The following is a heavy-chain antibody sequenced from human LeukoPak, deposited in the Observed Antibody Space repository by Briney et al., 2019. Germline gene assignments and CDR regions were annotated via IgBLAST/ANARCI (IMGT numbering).Heavy chain of an antibody. J-gene: IGHJ5*02. D-gene: IGHD2-2*01. CDR3: ARAGGDVVVPAAMGWFDP. Sequence: SETLSLTCTVSGGSISSYYWSWIRQPPGKGLEWIGYIYYSGSTNYNPSLKSRVTISVDTSKNQFSLKLSSVTAADTAVYYCARAGGDVVVPAAMGWFDPWGRGTLVTVSS. V-gene: IGHV4-59*01. CDR1: GGSISSYY. CDR2: IYYSGST.